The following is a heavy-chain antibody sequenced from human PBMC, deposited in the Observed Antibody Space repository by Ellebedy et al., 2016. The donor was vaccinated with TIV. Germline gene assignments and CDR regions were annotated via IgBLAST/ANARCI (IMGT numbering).Heavy chain of an antibody. CDR2: IYYSGST. Sequence: GSLRLXXTVSGGSISNYYWYWIRQPPGKGLEWIGYIYYSGSTNYNPSLKSRVTISVDTSKNQFSLKLSSVTAADTAVYYCGRGSNWGPVNRFIDYWGQGTLVTVSS. CDR3: GRGSNWGPVNRFIDY. D-gene: IGHD7-27*01. CDR1: GGSISNYY. J-gene: IGHJ4*02. V-gene: IGHV4-59*13.